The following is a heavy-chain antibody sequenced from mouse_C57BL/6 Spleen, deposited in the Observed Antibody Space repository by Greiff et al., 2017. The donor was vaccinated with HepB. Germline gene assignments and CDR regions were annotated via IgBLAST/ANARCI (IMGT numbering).Heavy chain of an antibody. CDR3: ARGNSYHYFDV. J-gene: IGHJ1*03. Sequence: QVQLKQSGAELVKPGASVKISCKASGYAFSSYWMNWVKQRPGKGLEWIGQIYPGDGDTNYNGKFKGKATLTADKSSSTAYMQLSSLTSEDSAVYFCARGNSYHYFDVWGTGTTVTVSS. V-gene: IGHV1-80*01. D-gene: IGHD1-1*01. CDR1: GYAFSSYW. CDR2: IYPGDGDT.